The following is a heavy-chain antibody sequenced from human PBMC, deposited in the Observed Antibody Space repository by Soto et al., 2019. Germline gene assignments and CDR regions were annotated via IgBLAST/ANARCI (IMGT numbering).Heavy chain of an antibody. V-gene: IGHV4-39*01. D-gene: IGHD2-15*01. J-gene: IGHJ4*02. Sequence: SETLSLTCTVSGGSISSSSYYWGWIRQPPGKGLEWIGNIYYSGSTYYNPSLKSRVTISVDTSKNQFSLKLSSVTAADTAVYYCARVVGYCSGGSCYSSSHFDYWGRGTLVTVSS. CDR3: ARVVGYCSGGSCYSSSHFDY. CDR2: IYYSGST. CDR1: GGSISSSSYY.